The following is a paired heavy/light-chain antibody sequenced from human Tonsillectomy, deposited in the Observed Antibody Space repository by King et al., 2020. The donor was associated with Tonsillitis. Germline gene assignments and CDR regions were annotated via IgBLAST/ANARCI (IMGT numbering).Light chain of an antibody. V-gene: IGKV1-39*01. CDR2: AAS. Sequence: DIQMTQSPSSLSASVGDRVTITCRASQSISNYLNWYQQKPGKAPKLLIYAASSLHSGVPSRFSGSGSGTDFTLTISSLQPEDFATYYCQQSYSTPRTFGQGTKVEIK. CDR1: QSISNY. CDR3: QQSYSTPRT. J-gene: IGKJ1*01.
Heavy chain of an antibody. V-gene: IGHV1-18*04. Sequence: QVQLVQSGAEVKKPGASVKVSCKASGYTFTSYGISWVRQAPGQGLEWMGWISGYNGNTKYAQKLQGRVTMTTDTSTTTAYMELRSLRSDDTAVYYCARRGIAAAGLNWFDPWGQGTLVTVSS. J-gene: IGHJ5*02. CDR2: ISGYNGNT. D-gene: IGHD6-13*01. CDR3: ARRGIAAAGLNWFDP. CDR1: GYTFTSYG.